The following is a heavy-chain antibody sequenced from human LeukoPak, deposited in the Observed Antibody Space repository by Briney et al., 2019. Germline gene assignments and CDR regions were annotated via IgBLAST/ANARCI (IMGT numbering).Heavy chain of an antibody. CDR1: GFTFSSDG. CDR3: AKEGSSGSDGIDV. CDR2: IRYDGSNK. J-gene: IGHJ6*02. Sequence: GGSLRLSCAASGFTFSSDGMHWVRQAPGKGLEWVAFIRYDGSNKYYADSVKGRFTISRDNSKNTLYLQMNSLRAEDTAVYYCAKEGSSGSDGIDVWGQGTTVTVSS. V-gene: IGHV3-30*02. D-gene: IGHD6-19*01.